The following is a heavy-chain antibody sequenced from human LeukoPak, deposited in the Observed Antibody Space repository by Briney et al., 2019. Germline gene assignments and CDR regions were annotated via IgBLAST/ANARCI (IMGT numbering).Heavy chain of an antibody. J-gene: IGHJ4*02. CDR3: AKRGGYPSYYFDY. CDR1: GFTFSSYV. D-gene: IGHD5-12*01. V-gene: IGHV3-23*01. CDR2: ISGSGGST. Sequence: GGSLRLSCAASGFTFSSYVMSWVRQAPGEGLEWVSDISGSGGSTYYADSVRGRVTLSSDNSQNTLYLQINSPRAEDTAVYYCAKRGGYPSYYFDYWGQGTLVTVSS.